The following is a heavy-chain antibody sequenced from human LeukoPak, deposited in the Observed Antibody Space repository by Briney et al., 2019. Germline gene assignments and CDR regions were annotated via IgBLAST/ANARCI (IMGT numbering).Heavy chain of an antibody. D-gene: IGHD2-15*01. J-gene: IGHJ5*02. Sequence: ASVKVSCKASRYTFTGYYMHWVRQAPGQGLEWMGWINPNSGDTNYAQKFQGRVTMTRDTFISTAYMDLSRLRSDDTAVYYCARGGYCSSGSCYSNWFDPWGQGTLVTVSS. CDR1: RYTFTGYY. V-gene: IGHV1-2*02. CDR3: ARGGYCSSGSCYSNWFDP. CDR2: INPNSGDT.